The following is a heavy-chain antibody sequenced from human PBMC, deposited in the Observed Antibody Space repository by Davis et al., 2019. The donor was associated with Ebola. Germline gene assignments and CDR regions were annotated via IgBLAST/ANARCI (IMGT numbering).Heavy chain of an antibody. CDR1: GGTFSSYA. CDR3: AREYGDYGSLYYYGMDV. V-gene: IGHV1-69*13. Sequence: SVKVSCKASGGTFSSYAISWVRQAPGQGLEWMGGIIPIFGTANYAQKFQGRVTITADESTSTAYMELSSLRSDDTAVYYCAREYGDYGSLYYYGMDVWGQGTTVTVSS. CDR2: IIPIFGTA. J-gene: IGHJ6*02. D-gene: IGHD4-17*01.